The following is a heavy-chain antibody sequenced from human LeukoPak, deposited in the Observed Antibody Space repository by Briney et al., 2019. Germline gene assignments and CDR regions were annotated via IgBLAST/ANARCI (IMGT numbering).Heavy chain of an antibody. V-gene: IGHV3-7*01. CDR1: GFTFSSYW. CDR3: ARDGAPYYYDSSGYPDY. D-gene: IGHD3-22*01. Sequence: GGSLRLSWAASGFTFSSYWMSWVRQAPGKGLEWVANIKQDGSEKYYVDSVKGRFTISRDNAKNSLYLQMNSLRAEDTAVYYCARDGAPYYYDSSGYPDYWGQGTLVTVSS. CDR2: IKQDGSEK. J-gene: IGHJ4*02.